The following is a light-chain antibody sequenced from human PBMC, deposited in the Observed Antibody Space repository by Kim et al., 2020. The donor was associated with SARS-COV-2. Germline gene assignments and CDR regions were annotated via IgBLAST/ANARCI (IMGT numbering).Light chain of an antibody. Sequence: QSALTQPASVSGSPGQSITISCTGTNSDVGTYNLVSWYQQRPGKAPKVILYEVSERPSGVSNRFSGSKSGKKASLTISGLQTEDEADYYCCSYAGSSTFVFGTGTKVTVL. CDR3: CSYAGSSTFV. CDR1: NSDVGTYNL. CDR2: EVS. J-gene: IGLJ1*01. V-gene: IGLV2-23*02.